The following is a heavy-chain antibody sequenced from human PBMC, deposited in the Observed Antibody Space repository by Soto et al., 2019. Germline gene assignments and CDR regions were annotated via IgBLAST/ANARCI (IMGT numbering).Heavy chain of an antibody. Sequence: ASVKVSGKASGYTFTSYGISWVRQAPGQGLEWMGWISAYNGNTNYAQKLQGRVTMTTDTSTSTAYMELRSLRSDDTAVYYCARARRYCSSTSCYSGKTGLAYWGQGTLVTVSS. J-gene: IGHJ4*02. D-gene: IGHD2-2*01. CDR2: ISAYNGNT. CDR1: GYTFTSYG. CDR3: ARARRYCSSTSCYSGKTGLAY. V-gene: IGHV1-18*01.